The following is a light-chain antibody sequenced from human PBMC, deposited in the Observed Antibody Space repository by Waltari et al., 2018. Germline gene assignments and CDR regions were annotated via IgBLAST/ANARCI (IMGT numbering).Light chain of an antibody. V-gene: IGLV1-47*01. CDR3: AAWDDSLSGWV. CDR2: RYN. CDR1: SSNIGSNY. Sequence: QSVLTQPPSASGTPGQRVTISCSGSSSNIGSNYVYWYQQLPGTAPKLLIYRYNQRPSGVPDRFSGSKSGTSASLAISGLRSEDEADYHCAAWDDSLSGWVFGGGTKLTVL. J-gene: IGLJ3*02.